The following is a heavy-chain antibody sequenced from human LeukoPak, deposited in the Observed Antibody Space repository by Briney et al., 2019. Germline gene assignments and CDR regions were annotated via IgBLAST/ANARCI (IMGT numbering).Heavy chain of an antibody. CDR2: ISASGGNT. CDR1: GFTFTGYA. V-gene: IGHV3-23*01. J-gene: IGHJ4*02. Sequence: PGGSLTLSCAASGFTFTGYAMTWVREAPGQGLEWVSAISASGGNTYYTDSVKGRFTISRDNSKDTLYLQRSSLRAEDTAIYYCAKRRATVTTADSWGQGTLVIVSS. D-gene: IGHD4-17*01. CDR3: AKRRATVTTADS.